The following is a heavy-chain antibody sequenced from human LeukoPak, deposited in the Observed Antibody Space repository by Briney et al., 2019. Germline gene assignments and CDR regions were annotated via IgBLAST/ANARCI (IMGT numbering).Heavy chain of an antibody. CDR3: AKGIYSSGWSYFDY. CDR1: GFTFSGYW. Sequence: GGSLRLSCAASGFTFSGYWMSWVRQAPGKGLEWVSTLSGGGITTYYADSVKGRFTISRDNSKNTLYLQMNSLRAEDTAVYYCAKGIYSSGWSYFDYWGHGTLVTVSS. J-gene: IGHJ4*01. V-gene: IGHV3-23*01. CDR2: LSGGGITT. D-gene: IGHD6-19*01.